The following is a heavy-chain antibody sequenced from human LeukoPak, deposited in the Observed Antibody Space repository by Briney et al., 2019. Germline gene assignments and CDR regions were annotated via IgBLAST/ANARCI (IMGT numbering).Heavy chain of an antibody. CDR1: GGSIGSYY. CDR2: IYYSGST. CDR3: ARVGNRPY. V-gene: IGHV4-59*01. Sequence: PSETLSLTCTVSGGSIGSYYWSWIRQPPGKGREWIGYIYYSGSTNYNPSLKSRVTIPVDTSKNQFSLKLSSVTAADTAVYYCARVGNRPYWGQGTLVTVSS. J-gene: IGHJ4*02. D-gene: IGHD1-14*01.